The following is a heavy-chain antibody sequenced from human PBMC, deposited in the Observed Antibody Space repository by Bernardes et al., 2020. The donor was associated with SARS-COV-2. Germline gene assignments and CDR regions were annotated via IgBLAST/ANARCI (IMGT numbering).Heavy chain of an antibody. CDR1: GDSMSSGSHY. V-gene: IGHV4-61*02. D-gene: IGHD1-26*01. J-gene: IGHJ4*02. CDR2: ISASGST. CDR3: ARDEWEHQPTLRRLGFDY. Sequence: SETLSLTCTVSGDSMSSGSHYWSWLRQPAGQGLEWIGRISASGSTNYNPSLNSRVTMSIDTSKNQFFLKVNFVTAADTAVYYCARDEWEHQPTLRRLGFDYWGQGTLVTVSS.